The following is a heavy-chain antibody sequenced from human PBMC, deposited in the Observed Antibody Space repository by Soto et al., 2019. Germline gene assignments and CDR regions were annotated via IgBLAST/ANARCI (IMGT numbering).Heavy chain of an antibody. J-gene: IGHJ6*02. V-gene: IGHV5-10-1*01. Sequence: GESLKISCKGSGYSFTSYWISWVRQMPGKGLEWMGRIDPSDSYTNYSPSFQGHVTISADKSISTAYLQWSSLKASDTAMYYCAIVRGYSYGYWFGMDVWGQGTTVTVSS. D-gene: IGHD5-18*01. CDR2: IDPSDSYT. CDR1: GYSFTSYW. CDR3: AIVRGYSYGYWFGMDV.